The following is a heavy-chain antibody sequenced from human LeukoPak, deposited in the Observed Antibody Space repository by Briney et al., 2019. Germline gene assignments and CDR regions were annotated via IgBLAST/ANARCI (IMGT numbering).Heavy chain of an antibody. CDR1: GFTFGSSS. J-gene: IGHJ5*02. Sequence: GGSLRLSCAASGFTFGSSSMTWVRQAPGKGLEWVSNIRSNGRDTFYLDSVKGRFTISRDNSKNTLYLEMNSLRAEDTAVYYCARGGYTTWFDPWGQGTLVTVSS. CDR3: ARGGYTTWFDP. V-gene: IGHV3-23*01. D-gene: IGHD2-15*01. CDR2: IRSNGRDT.